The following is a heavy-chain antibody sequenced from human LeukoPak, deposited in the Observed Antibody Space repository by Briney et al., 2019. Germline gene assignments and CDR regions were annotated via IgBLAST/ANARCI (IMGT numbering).Heavy chain of an antibody. J-gene: IGHJ5*02. CDR1: GLTFSSYG. CDR3: AKVRRQLVLENWFDP. V-gene: IGHV3-23*01. D-gene: IGHD6-13*01. Sequence: GGSLRLSCSASGLTFSSYGMSWVRQAPGKGMEWVSVICGSSGSTYYADSVKGRFTISRDNSKNTLYLQMNSLRAEDTAVYYCAKVRRQLVLENWFDPWGQGTLVTVSS. CDR2: ICGSSGST.